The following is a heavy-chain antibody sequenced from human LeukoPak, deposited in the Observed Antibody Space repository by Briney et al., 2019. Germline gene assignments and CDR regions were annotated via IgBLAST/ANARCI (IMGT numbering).Heavy chain of an antibody. CDR2: IYPGDSRV. J-gene: IGHJ5*02. CDR3: ACRDLSSTWSYP. Sequence: GESLKISCKGVEYSFITYSISWVRQMPGKGMKWMGVIYPGDSRVRYNPSFQGQVTISVDKSVSTAYLQWISLKASDTAMYYCACRDLSSTWSYPWGQGTLVTVSS. D-gene: IGHD6-13*01. CDR1: EYSFITYS. V-gene: IGHV5-51*01.